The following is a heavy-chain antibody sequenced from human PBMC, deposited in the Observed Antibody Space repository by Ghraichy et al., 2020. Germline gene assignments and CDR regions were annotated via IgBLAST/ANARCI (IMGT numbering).Heavy chain of an antibody. CDR3: ARLMTTARRVDY. J-gene: IGHJ4*02. D-gene: IGHD4-11*01. CDR1: GGSISSGGYY. CDR2: IYYSGST. Sequence: SLNISCTVSGGSISSGGYYWSWIRQHPGKGLEWIGYIYYSGSTYYNPSLKSRVTISVDTSKNQFSLKLSSGTAADTAVYYCARLMTTARRVDYWGQGTLVTVSS. V-gene: IGHV4-31*03.